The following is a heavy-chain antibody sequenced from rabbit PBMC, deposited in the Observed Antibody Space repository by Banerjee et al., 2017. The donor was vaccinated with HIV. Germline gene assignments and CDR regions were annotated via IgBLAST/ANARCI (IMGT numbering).Heavy chain of an antibody. CDR1: GLDFSSSYW. J-gene: IGHJ4*01. D-gene: IGHD6-1*01. V-gene: IGHV1S45*01. CDR3: ARYSGGYDL. Sequence: QEQLVEYGGDLVQPEGSLTLTCKASGLDFSSSYWMCWVRQAPGKGLEWIGCIYTSDGSTYYASWVNGRFTISKTSSTTVTLQMTSLTAADTATYFCARYSGGYDLWGPGTLVTVS. CDR2: IYTSDGST.